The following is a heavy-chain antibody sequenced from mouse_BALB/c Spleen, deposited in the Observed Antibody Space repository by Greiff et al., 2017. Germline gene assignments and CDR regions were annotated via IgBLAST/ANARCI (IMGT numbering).Heavy chain of an antibody. Sequence: VKLMESGPGLVAPSQSLSITCTVSGFSLTSYGVHWVRQPPGKGLEWLGVIWAGGSTNYNSALMSRLSISKDNSKSQVFLKMNSLQTDDTAMYYCAREGDYGSRNWYFDVWGAGTTVTVSS. CDR2: IWAGGST. D-gene: IGHD1-1*01. V-gene: IGHV2-9*02. CDR3: AREGDYGSRNWYFDV. CDR1: GFSLTSYG. J-gene: IGHJ1*01.